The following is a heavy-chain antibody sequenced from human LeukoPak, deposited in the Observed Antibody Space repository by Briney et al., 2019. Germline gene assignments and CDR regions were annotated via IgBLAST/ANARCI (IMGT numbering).Heavy chain of an antibody. Sequence: GASVKVSCKASGYTFTTYDINWVRQATGQGLEWMGWMNPTSGNTGYAQKFQGRVTMTRNTSITTAYMELSSLRSEDTAVYYCARRSGTAMTTTFDYWGQGTLVTVSS. CDR3: ARRSGTAMTTTFDY. D-gene: IGHD4-17*01. J-gene: IGHJ4*02. CDR2: MNPTSGNT. CDR1: GYTFTTYD. V-gene: IGHV1-8*01.